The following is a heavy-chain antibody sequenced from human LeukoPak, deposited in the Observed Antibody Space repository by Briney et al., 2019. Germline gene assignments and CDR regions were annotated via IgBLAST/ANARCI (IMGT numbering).Heavy chain of an antibody. V-gene: IGHV4-59*12. J-gene: IGHJ6*03. Sequence: SETLSLTCTVSGGSIRSYYWSWIRQPPGKGLEWIGYIHYTGSTNYNPSLKSRVTISVDTSKNQFSLQLSSVTAADTAVYYCARASPAAWSYYYYYYTDVWGKGTTVTVSS. CDR1: GGSIRSYY. CDR3: ARASPAAWSYYYYYYTDV. CDR2: IHYTGST. D-gene: IGHD2-2*01.